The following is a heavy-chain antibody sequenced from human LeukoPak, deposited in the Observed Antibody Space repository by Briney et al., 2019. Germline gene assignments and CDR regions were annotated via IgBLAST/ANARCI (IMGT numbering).Heavy chain of an antibody. Sequence: PSETLSLTCAVYGGSFSGYHWSWIRQPPGKGLEWIGEINHSGITNYNPSLTSRVTVSVDTSKNQFSLKLSSVTAADTAVYYCARGSSWSRPFDYWGQGTLVTVSS. CDR2: INHSGIT. CDR1: GGSFSGYH. D-gene: IGHD6-13*01. CDR3: ARGSSWSRPFDY. J-gene: IGHJ4*02. V-gene: IGHV4-34*01.